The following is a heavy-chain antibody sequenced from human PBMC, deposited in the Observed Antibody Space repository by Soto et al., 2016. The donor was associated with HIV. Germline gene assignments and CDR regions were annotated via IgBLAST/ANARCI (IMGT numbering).Heavy chain of an antibody. V-gene: IGHV3-23*01. CDR3: ATYPADSDYFDY. Sequence: EVQLLESGGGLVQPGGSLRLSCAASGFTFSSYAMSWVRQAPGKGLEWVSAISGSGGSTYYADSVKGRFTISRDNSKNTLYLQMNSLRAEDTAVYYCATYPADSDYFDYWGQGTLVTVSS. J-gene: IGHJ4*02. CDR1: GFTFSSYA. D-gene: IGHD2-2*01. CDR2: ISGSGGST.